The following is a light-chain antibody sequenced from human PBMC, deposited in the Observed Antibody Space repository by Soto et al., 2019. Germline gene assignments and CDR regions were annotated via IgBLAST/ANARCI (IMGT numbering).Light chain of an antibody. Sequence: SYELTQPPSVSVAPGQTARITCEGNDIGSKSVQWYQLKPGQAPVLVVYDDSARPSGVPERLSGSNSGNTATLTISRVEAGDEAEFYCKVWDSSSEHYVFGTGTKVTV. CDR1: DIGSKS. J-gene: IGLJ1*01. V-gene: IGLV3-21*02. CDR2: DDS. CDR3: KVWDSSSEHYV.